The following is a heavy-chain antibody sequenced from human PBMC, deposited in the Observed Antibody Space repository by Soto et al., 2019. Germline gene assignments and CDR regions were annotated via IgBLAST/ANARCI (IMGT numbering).Heavy chain of an antibody. V-gene: IGHV1-69*06. CDR1: GGTFSSYA. D-gene: IGHD3-16*02. J-gene: IGHJ5*02. CDR2: IIPIFGTA. CDR3: VRGGVWGSYRRNWFDP. Sequence: QVQLVQSGAEVKKPGSSVKVSCKASGGTFSSYAISWVRQAPGQGLEWMGGIIPIFGTANYAQKFQGRVTITADKSPSTAYMELSSLRSEDTAVYYCVRGGVWGSYRRNWFDPWGQGTLVTVSS.